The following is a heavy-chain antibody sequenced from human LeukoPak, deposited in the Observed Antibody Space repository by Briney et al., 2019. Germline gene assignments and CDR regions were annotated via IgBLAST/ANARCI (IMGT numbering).Heavy chain of an antibody. Sequence: GASVRVSCKASGGTFSSYAISWVRQAPGQGLEWMGRIIPILGIANYAQKFQGRVTITADKSTSTAYMELSSLRSEDTAVYYCARDRVDYGDNRYYFDYWGQGTLVTVSS. J-gene: IGHJ4*02. D-gene: IGHD4-17*01. CDR2: IIPILGIA. CDR1: GGTFSSYA. CDR3: ARDRVDYGDNRYYFDY. V-gene: IGHV1-69*04.